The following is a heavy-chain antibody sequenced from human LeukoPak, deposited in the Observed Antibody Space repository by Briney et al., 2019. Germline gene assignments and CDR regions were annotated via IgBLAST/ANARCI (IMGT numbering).Heavy chain of an antibody. D-gene: IGHD1-26*01. V-gene: IGHV4-39*01. J-gene: IGHJ5*02. CDR1: GGSISSSGYY. CDR3: ARHEYSGSYYGLSWFDP. Sequence: PSETLSLTCTVSGGSISSSGYYWGWIRQPPGKGLEWIASIYYSGSTYYNPSLKSRVTISVDTSKNQLSLKLSSLTAADTAVYYCARHEYSGSYYGLSWFDPWGQGTLVTVST. CDR2: IYYSGST.